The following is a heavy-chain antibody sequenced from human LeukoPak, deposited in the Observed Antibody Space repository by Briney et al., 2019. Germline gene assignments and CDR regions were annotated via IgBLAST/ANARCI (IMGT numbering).Heavy chain of an antibody. D-gene: IGHD3-10*01. CDR1: GYSFGVYA. CDR2: ISRSSETT. CDR3: TRSGDGAFDN. Sequence: GGSLRLSCAASGYSFGVYAMNWVRQTPGKGLEWVSYISRSSETTHYADSVKGRFTISRDNAKNSLYLQMNSLRVDDTAVYYCTRSGDGAFDNWGPGTMVTVS. V-gene: IGHV3-48*04. J-gene: IGHJ3*02.